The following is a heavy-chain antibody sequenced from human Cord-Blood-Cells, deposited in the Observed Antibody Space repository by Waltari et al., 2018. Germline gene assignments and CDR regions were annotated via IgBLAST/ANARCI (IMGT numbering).Heavy chain of an antibody. Sequence: EVQLVESGGGLIQPGGSLRLSCAASGLTVRSNYMSWLPQAPGKGREWVAVIYSGGSTYYADSVKARFTIAKDNSKNTLYLKMNSLRAEDTAGYYCARGSSGLGEYYYYMDVWGKGTTVTVSS. CDR2: IYSGGST. CDR1: GLTVRSNY. J-gene: IGHJ6*03. D-gene: IGHD6-13*01. V-gene: IGHV3-53*01. CDR3: ARGSSGLGEYYYYMDV.